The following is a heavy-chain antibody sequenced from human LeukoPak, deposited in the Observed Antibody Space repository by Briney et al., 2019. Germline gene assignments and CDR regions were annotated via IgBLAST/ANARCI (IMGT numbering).Heavy chain of an antibody. D-gene: IGHD3-22*01. Sequence: GGSLRLSCAASGFTFSSYAMSWVRQAPGKGLEWVSAISGSGGSTYYADSEKGRFTISRDNSKNTLYLQMNSLRAEDTAVYYCAKDRAYYYDSSGTYGMDVWGQGTTVTVSS. J-gene: IGHJ6*02. CDR1: GFTFSSYA. V-gene: IGHV3-23*01. CDR3: AKDRAYYYDSSGTYGMDV. CDR2: ISGSGGST.